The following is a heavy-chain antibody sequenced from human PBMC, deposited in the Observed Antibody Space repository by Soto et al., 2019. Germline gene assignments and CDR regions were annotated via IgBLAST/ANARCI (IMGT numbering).Heavy chain of an antibody. CDR2: ISGSGGST. Sequence: GGSLRLSCAASGFTVSSNYMSWVRQAPGKGLEWVSAISGSGGSTYYADSVKGRFTISRDNSKNTLYLQMNSLRAEDTAVYYCAKERATVTMYGMDVWGQGTTVTVS. CDR1: GFTVSSNY. J-gene: IGHJ6*02. D-gene: IGHD4-17*01. V-gene: IGHV3-23*01. CDR3: AKERATVTMYGMDV.